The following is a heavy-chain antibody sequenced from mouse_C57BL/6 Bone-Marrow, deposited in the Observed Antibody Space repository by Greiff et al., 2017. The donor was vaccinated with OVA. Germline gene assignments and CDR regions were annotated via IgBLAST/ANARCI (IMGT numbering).Heavy chain of an antibody. V-gene: IGHV1-82*01. Sequence: QVQLLQSGPELVKPGASVKISCKASGYAFSSSWMNWVKQRPGKGLEWIGRIYPGDGDTNYNGKFKGKATLTADKSSSTAYMQLSSLTSEDSAVYFCAREDDYDWYFDVWGTGTTVTVSS. CDR1: GYAFSSSW. CDR2: IYPGDGDT. CDR3: AREDDYDWYFDV. J-gene: IGHJ1*03. D-gene: IGHD2-4*01.